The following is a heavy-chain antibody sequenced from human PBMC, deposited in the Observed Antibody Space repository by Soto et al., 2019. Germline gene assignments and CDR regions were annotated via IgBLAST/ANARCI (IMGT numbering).Heavy chain of an antibody. D-gene: IGHD3-16*02. CDR1: GGSISTYY. CDR2: IYYSGSA. Sequence: PSETLSLTCTVSGGSISTYYWSWIRQPPGKGLEWIGYIYYSGSANYNPSLKSRVAISVDTSKNQFSLKLSSVTAADTAVYYCARAMITFGGVIVKRYYFDYWGQGTLVTVSS. V-gene: IGHV4-59*01. J-gene: IGHJ4*02. CDR3: ARAMITFGGVIVKRYYFDY.